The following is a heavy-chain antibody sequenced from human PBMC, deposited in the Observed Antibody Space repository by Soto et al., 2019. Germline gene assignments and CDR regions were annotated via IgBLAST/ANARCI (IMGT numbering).Heavy chain of an antibody. J-gene: IGHJ4*02. Sequence: QVQLVQSGAEVKKPGSSVKVSCKASGGTFSSYAISWVRQAPGQGLEWMGGIIPIFGTANYAQKFQGRVTITADESTSKAYMGLSSLRDEDTAVYYCAVPEVVPATGDTAMRFDYWGQGTLVTVSS. D-gene: IGHD5-18*01. CDR3: AVPEVVPATGDTAMRFDY. V-gene: IGHV1-69*12. CDR2: IIPIFGTA. CDR1: GGTFSSYA.